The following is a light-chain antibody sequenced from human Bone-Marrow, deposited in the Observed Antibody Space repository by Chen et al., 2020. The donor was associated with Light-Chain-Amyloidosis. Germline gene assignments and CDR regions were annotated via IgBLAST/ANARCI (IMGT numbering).Light chain of an antibody. CDR1: DLPTKY. Sequence: SYELPQPPSLSVSPGQTARITCSGDDLPTKYAYGYQQKPGQAPVLVIHRDTERPSGSSERFCGSSSGATATVTISGVQAEDEADYHCQSADSSGTYEVIFGGGTKLTVL. J-gene: IGLJ2*01. CDR3: QSADSSGTYEVI. CDR2: RDT. V-gene: IGLV3-25*03.